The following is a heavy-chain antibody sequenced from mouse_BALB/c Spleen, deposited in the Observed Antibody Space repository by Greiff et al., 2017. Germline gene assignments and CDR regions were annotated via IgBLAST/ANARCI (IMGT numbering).Heavy chain of an antibody. CDR1: GYAFSSSW. CDR3: ARGGFY. D-gene: IGHD1-1*02. J-gene: IGHJ4*01. V-gene: IGHV1-82*01. CDR2: IYPGDGDT. Sequence: VQLQQSGPELVRPGVSVKISCKASGYAFSSSWMNWVKQRPGQGLEWIGRIYPGDGDTNYNGKFKGKATLTADKSSSTAYMQLSSLTSVDSAVYFCARGGFYWGQGTSVTVSS.